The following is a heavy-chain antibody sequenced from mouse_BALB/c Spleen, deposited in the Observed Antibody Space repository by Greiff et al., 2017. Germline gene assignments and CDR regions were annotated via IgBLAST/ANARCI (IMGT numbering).Heavy chain of an antibody. D-gene: IGHD1-2*01. CDR1: GDSITSGY. CDR2: ISYSGST. CDR3: ASALRLRYWYFDV. J-gene: IGHJ1*01. Sequence: EVQLQESGPSLVKPSQTLSLTCSVTGDSITSGYWNWIRKFPGNKLEYMGYISYSGSTYYNPSLKSRISITRDTSKNQYYLQLNSVTTEDTATYYCASALRLRYWYFDVWGAGTTVTVSS. V-gene: IGHV3-8*02.